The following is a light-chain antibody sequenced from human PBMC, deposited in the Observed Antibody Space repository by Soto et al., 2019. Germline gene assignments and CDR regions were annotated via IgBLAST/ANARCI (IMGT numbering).Light chain of an antibody. J-gene: IGKJ1*01. V-gene: IGKV3-15*01. CDR1: QSVSSS. Sequence: EIEMTQSPATLSVSPGERATLSCRASQSVSSSLAWYQHKPGQAPRLLIYAASTRATDIPARFTGSGSGTEFTLTISNLQSEDFAVYYCQQYKNWPGGTFGQGTRVDIK. CDR3: QQYKNWPGGT. CDR2: AAS.